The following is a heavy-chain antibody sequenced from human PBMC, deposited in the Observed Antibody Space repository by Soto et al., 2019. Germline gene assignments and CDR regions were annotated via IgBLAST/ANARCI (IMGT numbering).Heavy chain of an antibody. Sequence: SETLSLTCTVSGGSISRYYWSWSRHPPGKGQEWIGYIYYSGSTNYNPSLKSRVTISVDTSKNQFSLKLSSVTAADTAVYYCASDRTLGNYYYYFMDVWGKGTTVTVSS. J-gene: IGHJ6*03. CDR2: IYYSGST. CDR3: ASDRTLGNYYYYFMDV. CDR1: GGSISRYY. V-gene: IGHV4-59*01.